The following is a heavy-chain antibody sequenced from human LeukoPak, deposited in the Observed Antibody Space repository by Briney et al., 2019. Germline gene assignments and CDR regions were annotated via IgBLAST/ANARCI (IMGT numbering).Heavy chain of an antibody. CDR2: MNPNSGNT. CDR1: GYTFTSYD. J-gene: IGHJ4*02. D-gene: IGHD5-24*01. CDR3: ARARRRWLQLVDY. V-gene: IGHV1-8*01. Sequence: ASVKVSCKASGYTFTSYDINWVRQATGQGLERMGWMNPNSGNTGYAQKFQGRVTMTRNTSISTAYMELSSLRSEDTAVYYCARARRRWLQLVDYWGQGTLVTVSS.